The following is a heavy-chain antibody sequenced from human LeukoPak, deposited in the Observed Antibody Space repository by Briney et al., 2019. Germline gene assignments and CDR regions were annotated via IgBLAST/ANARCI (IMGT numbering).Heavy chain of an antibody. CDR3: ARDREGATFSAFDI. CDR2: ISSSSSYI. Sequence: PGGSLRLSCAASGFTFSSYSMNWVRQAPGEGLEWVSSISSSSSYIYYADSVKGRFTISRDNAKNSLYLQMNSLRAEDTAVYYCARDREGATFSAFDIWGQGTMVTVSS. CDR1: GFTFSSYS. V-gene: IGHV3-21*01. J-gene: IGHJ3*02. D-gene: IGHD1-26*01.